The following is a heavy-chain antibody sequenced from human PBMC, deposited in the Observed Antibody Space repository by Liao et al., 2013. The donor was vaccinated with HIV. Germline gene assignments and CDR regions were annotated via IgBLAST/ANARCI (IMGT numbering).Heavy chain of an antibody. CDR3: ARDIHDLLPYPLGGGHDV. D-gene: IGHD3-10*01. V-gene: IGHV4-59*01. CDR1: GGSISSYY. J-gene: IGHJ6*02. Sequence: QVQLQESGPGLVKPSETLSLTCTVSGGSISSYYWSWIRQPPGKGLEWIGHIYYSGSANYNPSLKSRVTISVDTSKNQFSLKLGSVSAADTAVYYCARDIHDLLPYPLGGGHDVWGEGTTGHRLL. CDR2: IYYSGSA.